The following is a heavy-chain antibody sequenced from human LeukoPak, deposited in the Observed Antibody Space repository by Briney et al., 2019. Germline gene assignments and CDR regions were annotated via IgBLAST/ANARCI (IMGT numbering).Heavy chain of an antibody. J-gene: IGHJ6*03. D-gene: IGHD2-2*01. CDR1: GGSFSGYY. CDR2: INHGGST. Sequence: SETLSRTCAVYGGSFSGYYWSWIRQPPGKGLEWIGEINHGGSTNYNPSLKSRVTISVDTSKNQFSLKLSSVTAADTAVYYCATYVGYCSSTSCYVPIWDYYYMDVWGKGTTVTVSS. CDR3: ATYVGYCSSTSCYVPIWDYYYMDV. V-gene: IGHV4-34*01.